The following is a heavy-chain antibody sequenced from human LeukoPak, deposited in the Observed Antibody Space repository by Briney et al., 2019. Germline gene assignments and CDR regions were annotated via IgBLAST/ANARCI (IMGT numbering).Heavy chain of an antibody. CDR2: MYNRGST. J-gene: IGHJ4*02. CDR1: GDSISNYY. CDR3: ARAGKAVAGTLDS. D-gene: IGHD6-19*01. Sequence: LETLSLTCTVSGDSISNYYWSWIRQSPGKELEWIGYMYNRGSTIYNPSLKSRVTISTDTSKNQFSLRLTSVTAADTAVYYCARAGKAVAGTLDSWGQGTLITVSS. V-gene: IGHV4-59*01.